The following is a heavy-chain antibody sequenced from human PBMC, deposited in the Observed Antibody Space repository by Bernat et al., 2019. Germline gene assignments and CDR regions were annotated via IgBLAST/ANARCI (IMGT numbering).Heavy chain of an antibody. V-gene: IGHV1-46*03. J-gene: IGHJ4*02. CDR1: GYTFTSYY. CDR2: INPSGGST. D-gene: IGHD5-12*01. Sequence: QVQLVQSGAEVKKPGASVKVSCKASGYTFTSYYMHWVRQAPGQGLEWMGIINPSGGSTSYAQKFQGRVTMTRDTSTSTVYMELSSLRSEDTAVYYCARASGYATIGYYVDYWGQGTLVTVSS. CDR3: ARASGYATIGYYVDY.